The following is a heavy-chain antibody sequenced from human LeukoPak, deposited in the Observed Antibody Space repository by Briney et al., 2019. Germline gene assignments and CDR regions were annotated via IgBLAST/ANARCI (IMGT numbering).Heavy chain of an antibody. J-gene: IGHJ6*02. D-gene: IGHD3-9*01. CDR1: GYTFTGYY. CDR3: ARTYYDILSNGMDV. V-gene: IGHV1-2*02. Sequence: ASVKVSCKASGYTFTGYYKHWVRQAPGQGLEWMGWINPNSGGTNYAQKFQGRVTMTRDTSISTAYMELSRLRSDDTAVYYCARTYYDILSNGMDVWGQGTTVTVSS. CDR2: INPNSGGT.